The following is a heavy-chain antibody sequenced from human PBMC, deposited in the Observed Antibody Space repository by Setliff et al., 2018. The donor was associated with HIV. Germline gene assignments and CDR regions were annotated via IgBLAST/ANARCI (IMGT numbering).Heavy chain of an antibody. D-gene: IGHD5-18*01. Sequence: PGGSLRLSCAASGFTFSTYGMHWVRQAPGKGLEWVGFIRSQTYGGATEYAASVKGRFTISRDDSKSITYLQMDSLKTEDTAVYYCSRLRGYSFGLASYYYYYMDVWGKGTTVTVSS. CDR1: GFTFSTYG. CDR3: SRLRGYSFGLASYYYYYMDV. CDR2: IRSQTYGGAT. J-gene: IGHJ6*03. V-gene: IGHV3-49*04.